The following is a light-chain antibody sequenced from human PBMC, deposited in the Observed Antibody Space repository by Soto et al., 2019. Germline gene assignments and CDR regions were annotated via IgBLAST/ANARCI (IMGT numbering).Light chain of an antibody. CDR2: AAS. CDR3: QQYGETPWT. CDR1: QSVSNNY. Sequence: MLTQAPVSLSLYVLLRSTVSGRASQSVSNNYLAWYQQKPGQAPGPLIHAASGRAPGIPDRFRGSGSGTDFTLTISRLEPQDFAVYYCQQYGETPWTFGQGTKVDIK. J-gene: IGKJ1*01. V-gene: IGKV3-20*01.